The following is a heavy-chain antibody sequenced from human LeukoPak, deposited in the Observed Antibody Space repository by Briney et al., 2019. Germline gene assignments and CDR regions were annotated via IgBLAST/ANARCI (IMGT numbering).Heavy chain of an antibody. Sequence: SETLSLTCTVYGGSISSYYWSWIRQPPGKGLEWIGYIYYSGSTNYNPSLKSRVTISVDTSKNQFSLKLSSVTAADTAVYYCARGSGSSWYSSYYYYMDVWGKGTTVTVSS. CDR2: IYYSGST. D-gene: IGHD6-13*01. J-gene: IGHJ6*03. CDR3: ARGSGSSWYSSYYYYMDV. CDR1: GGSISSYY. V-gene: IGHV4-59*01.